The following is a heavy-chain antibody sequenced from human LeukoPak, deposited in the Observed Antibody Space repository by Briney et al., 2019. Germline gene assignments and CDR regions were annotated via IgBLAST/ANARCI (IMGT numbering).Heavy chain of an antibody. CDR3: ASPGYYDFWSAMY. CDR1: GSTFSSYS. Sequence: PGGSLRLSCAASGSTFSSYSMNWVRQAPGKGLEWVSSISSSSSSYIYYADSVKGRFTISRDNAKNSLYLQMNSLRAEDTAVYYCASPGYYDFWSAMYWGQGTLVTVSS. V-gene: IGHV3-21*01. J-gene: IGHJ4*02. D-gene: IGHD3-3*01. CDR2: ISSSSSSYI.